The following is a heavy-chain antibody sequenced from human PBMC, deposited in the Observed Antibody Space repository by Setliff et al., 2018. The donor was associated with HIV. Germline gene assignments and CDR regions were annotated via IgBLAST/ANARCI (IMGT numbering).Heavy chain of an antibody. CDR1: GFTFSSYA. J-gene: IGHJ4*02. D-gene: IGHD6-19*01. V-gene: IGHV3-30*03. Sequence: PGGSLRLSCAASGFTFSSYAMHWVRQAPGKGLEWVALISFDGSNKYYRDSVKGRFTISRDNSKDTVYVQMNSLRADDTAVYYCARDPDTSGWYGHFDYWGQGTPVTVS. CDR2: ISFDGSNK. CDR3: ARDPDTSGWYGHFDY.